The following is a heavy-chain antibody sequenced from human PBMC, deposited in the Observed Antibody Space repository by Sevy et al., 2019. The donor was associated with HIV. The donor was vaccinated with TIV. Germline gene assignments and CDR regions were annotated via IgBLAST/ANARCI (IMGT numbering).Heavy chain of an antibody. V-gene: IGHV3-48*01. Sequence: GESLKISCTASGFTFRRNSMNWVRQAPGKGLEWLAYINTLSDTIKYADSVKGRFTISRDNAKNSLYLQMNSLRVEDTAVYYCAREDIRVAGIGYYFHSWGQGTLVTVSS. J-gene: IGHJ4*02. CDR2: INTLSDTI. D-gene: IGHD6-19*01. CDR1: GFTFRRNS. CDR3: AREDIRVAGIGYYFHS.